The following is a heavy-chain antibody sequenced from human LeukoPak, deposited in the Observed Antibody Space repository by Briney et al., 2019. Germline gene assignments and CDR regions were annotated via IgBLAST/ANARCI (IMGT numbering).Heavy chain of an antibody. CDR2: IHYSGST. CDR3: ARVFQGGECLLGGRDY. CDR1: GGSTSNNY. V-gene: IGHV4-59*01. Sequence: SETLSLTCTVSGGSTSNNYWSWMRQAPGKGLEWIGYIHYSGSTNYNPSLKSRVTISVDKSKKQLSLKLSSVTAADTAVYFCARVFQGGECLLGGRDYWGQGSLVTVSS. D-gene: IGHD3-3*01. J-gene: IGHJ4*02.